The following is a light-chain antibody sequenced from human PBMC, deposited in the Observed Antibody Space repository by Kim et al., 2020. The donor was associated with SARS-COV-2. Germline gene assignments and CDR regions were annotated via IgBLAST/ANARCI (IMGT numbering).Light chain of an antibody. V-gene: IGLV1-36*01. CDR1: SSNIGNNA. Sequence: QSVLTQPPSVSEAPRQRVTISCSGSSSNIGNNAVNWYQQLPGKAPKLLIYYDDLLPSGVSDRFSGSKSDTSASLAISGLQSEDEADYYCAAWDDSLNGQVFGTGTKVTVL. CDR3: AAWDDSLNGQV. J-gene: IGLJ1*01. CDR2: YDD.